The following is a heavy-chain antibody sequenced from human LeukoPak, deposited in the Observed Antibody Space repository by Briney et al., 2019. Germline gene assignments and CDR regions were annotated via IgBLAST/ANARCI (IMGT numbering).Heavy chain of an antibody. D-gene: IGHD1-26*01. CDR2: IHYSGST. V-gene: IGHV4-61*08. CDR3: ATTKGAMYAFDI. J-gene: IGHJ3*02. Sequence: SETLSLTCTVSGGSISIGDYYWSWIRQPPGKGLEWIGYIHYSGSTNYNPSLKSRVTISIDTSKNQFSLKLSSVTAADTAVYYCATTKGAMYAFDIWGQGTMVTVSS. CDR1: GGSISIGDYY.